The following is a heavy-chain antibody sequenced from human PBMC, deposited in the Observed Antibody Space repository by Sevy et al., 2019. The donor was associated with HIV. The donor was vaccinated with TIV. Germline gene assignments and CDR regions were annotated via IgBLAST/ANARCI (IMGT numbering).Heavy chain of an antibody. CDR1: GGSFSSSPYY. CDR3: ARGGPTGEWFDP. V-gene: IGHV4-39*02. Sequence: SETLSLTCSVSGGSFSSSPYYWAWIRQPPGQGLEWIGSVFYSGSTYYTPSLKSRVTISVDTSKTHFSLKLRSVTAADTAVDYSARGGPTGEWFDPWGQGTLVTVSS. D-gene: IGHD1-26*01. CDR2: VFYSGST. J-gene: IGHJ5*02.